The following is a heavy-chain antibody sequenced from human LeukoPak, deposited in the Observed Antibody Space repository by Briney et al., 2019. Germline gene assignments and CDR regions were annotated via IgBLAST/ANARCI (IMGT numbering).Heavy chain of an antibody. CDR2: INPNSGGT. CDR3: AIPGTSGYSYDPYYYYYGMDV. Sequence: ASVKVSCKASGYTFTGYYMHWVRQAPGQGLEWMGWINPNSGGTNYAQKFQGRVTMTRDTSISTAYMGLSRLRSDDTAVYYCAIPGTSGYSYDPYYYYYGMDVWGQGTTVTVSS. CDR1: GYTFTGYY. J-gene: IGHJ6*02. D-gene: IGHD5-18*01. V-gene: IGHV1-2*02.